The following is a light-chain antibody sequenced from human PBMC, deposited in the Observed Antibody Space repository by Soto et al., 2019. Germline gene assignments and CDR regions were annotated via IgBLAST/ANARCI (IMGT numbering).Light chain of an antibody. CDR1: QIVRSF. CDR2: DTS. J-gene: IGKJ4*01. Sequence: EIVLTQSPATLSLSPGERATLSCRASQIVRSFLAWYQQKPGQAPRLLIYDTSNRATDIPARFSGSGSGTDFTLTISSLEPEDFAVYYCQQRSNRLLTFGGGTKVEIK. V-gene: IGKV3-11*01. CDR3: QQRSNRLLT.